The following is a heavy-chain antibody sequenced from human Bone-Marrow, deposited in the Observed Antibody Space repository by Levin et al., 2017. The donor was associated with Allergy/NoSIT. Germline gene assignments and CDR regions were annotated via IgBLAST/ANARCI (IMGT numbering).Heavy chain of an antibody. CDR1: GFNFDDHV. J-gene: IGHJ4*02. V-gene: IGHV3-9*01. CDR2: INWNSGNI. D-gene: IGHD5/OR15-5a*01. CDR3: VRDIKSTIAHMFDF. Sequence: PGGSLRLSCAASGFNFDDHVMHWVRQAPGKGLEWVSSINWNSGNIGYADSVKGRFTISRDNAKNSLSLQMNGLRTEDTALYYCVRDIKSTIAHMFDFWGQGTMVTVSS.